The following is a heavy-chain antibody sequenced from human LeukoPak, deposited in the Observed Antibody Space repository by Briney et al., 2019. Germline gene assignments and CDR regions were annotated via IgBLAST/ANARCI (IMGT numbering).Heavy chain of an antibody. V-gene: IGHV4-38-2*01. CDR2: IYHSGST. Sequence: PSETLSLTCAVSGYSISSGYYWGWIRQPPGKGLEWIGSIYHSGSTYYNPSLKSRVTISVDTPKNQFSLKLSSVTAADTAVYYCARAYGDYLDYWGQGTLVTVSS. D-gene: IGHD4-17*01. J-gene: IGHJ4*02. CDR3: ARAYGDYLDY. CDR1: GYSISSGYY.